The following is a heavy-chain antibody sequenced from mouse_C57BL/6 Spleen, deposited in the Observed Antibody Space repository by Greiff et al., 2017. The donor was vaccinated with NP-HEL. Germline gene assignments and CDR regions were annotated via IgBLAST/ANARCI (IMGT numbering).Heavy chain of an antibody. D-gene: IGHD1-1*01. Sequence: QVQLQQPGAELVKPGASVKLSCKASGYTFTSYWMQWVKQRPGQGLEWIGEIDPSDSYTNYNQKFKGKATLTVDTSSSTAYMQLSSLTSEDSAVYYCARTRSRDGGRFDYWGQGTTLTVSS. J-gene: IGHJ2*01. V-gene: IGHV1-50*01. CDR3: ARTRSRDGGRFDY. CDR2: IDPSDSYT. CDR1: GYTFTSYW.